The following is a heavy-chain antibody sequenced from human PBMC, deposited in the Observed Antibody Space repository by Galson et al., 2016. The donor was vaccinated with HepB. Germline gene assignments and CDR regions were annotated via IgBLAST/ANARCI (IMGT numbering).Heavy chain of an antibody. CDR3: AKDLSTGQQRAYYMDE. V-gene: IGHV3-23*01. J-gene: IGHJ4*02. D-gene: IGHD6-13*01. CDR2: ISHNGDGT. CDR1: EFTFSSYA. Sequence: SLRLSCAASEFTFSSYAMSWVRQAPGKGLEWVSCISHNGDGTFYADSVKGRFTISRDNSKNTVYLQMNSLRSEDTAVYYCAKDLSTGQQRAYYMDEWGQGTRISVSS.